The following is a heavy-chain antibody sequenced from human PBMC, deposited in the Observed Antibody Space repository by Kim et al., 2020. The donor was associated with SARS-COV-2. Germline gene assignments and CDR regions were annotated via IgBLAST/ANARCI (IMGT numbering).Heavy chain of an antibody. CDR2: IYYSGST. V-gene: IGHV4-61*01. Sequence: SETLSLTCTVSGGSVSSGSYYWSWIRQPPGKGLEWIGYIYYSGSTNYNPSLKSRVTISVDTSKNQFSLKLSSVTAADTAVYYCAREGEPHPFDYWGQGTLVTVSS. CDR1: GGSVSSGSYY. J-gene: IGHJ4*02. D-gene: IGHD1-26*01. CDR3: AREGEPHPFDY.